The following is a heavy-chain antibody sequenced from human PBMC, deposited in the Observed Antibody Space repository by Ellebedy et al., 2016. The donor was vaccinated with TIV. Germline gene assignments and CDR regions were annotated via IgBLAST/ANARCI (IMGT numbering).Heavy chain of an antibody. CDR1: GGTFSSYA. D-gene: IGHD6-19*01. Sequence: ASVKVSXXASGGTFSSYAISWVRQAPGQGLEWMGWINPNSGGTNYAQKFQGRVTMTRDTSISTAYMELSRLRSDDTAVYYCAKAVAGDYWGQGTLVTVSS. CDR3: AKAVAGDY. V-gene: IGHV1-2*02. CDR2: INPNSGGT. J-gene: IGHJ4*02.